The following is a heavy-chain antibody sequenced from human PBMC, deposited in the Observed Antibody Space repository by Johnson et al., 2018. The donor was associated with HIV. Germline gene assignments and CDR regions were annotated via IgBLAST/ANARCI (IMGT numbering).Heavy chain of an antibody. CDR3: AKGMGQWLARGAFDI. J-gene: IGHJ3*02. CDR2: ISFDGSKK. CDR1: GFTFSSSA. V-gene: IGHV3-30-3*01. Sequence: QVQLVESGGGVVQPGGSLRLSCAASGFTFSSSAMHWARQAPGKGLEWVALISFDGSKKYYADSVKGRFTVSRDNTKNTLYLQMNSLRAEDTAVYYCAKGMGQWLARGAFDIWGQGTMVSVSS. D-gene: IGHD6-19*01.